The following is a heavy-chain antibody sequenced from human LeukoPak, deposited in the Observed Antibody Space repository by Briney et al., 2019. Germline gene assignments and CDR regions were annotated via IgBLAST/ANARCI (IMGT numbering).Heavy chain of an antibody. CDR1: GYTFTSYD. CDR3: ARTKYGDYALAN. V-gene: IGHV1-8*03. CDR2: MNPNSGNT. Sequence: ASVKVSCKASGYTFTSYDINWVRQAPGQGLEWMGWMNPNSGNTGYAQKFQGRVTITRNTSISTAYMELSSLRSEDTAVYYCARTKYGDYALANWGQGTLVTVSS. J-gene: IGHJ4*02. D-gene: IGHD4-17*01.